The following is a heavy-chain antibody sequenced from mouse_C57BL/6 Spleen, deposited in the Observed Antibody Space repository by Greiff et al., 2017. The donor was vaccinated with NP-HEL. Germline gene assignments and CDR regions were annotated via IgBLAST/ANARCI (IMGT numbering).Heavy chain of an antibody. CDR3: AREGELGRYYYAMDY. CDR2: INPSNGGT. J-gene: IGHJ4*01. Sequence: QVQLQQPGTELVKPGASVKLSCKASGYTFTSYWMHWVKQRPGPGLEWIGNINPSNGGTHYNEKFKSKATLIVDKPSSTAYMQLSSLTSENSAVYYGAREGELGRYYYAMDYWGQGTSGTGSS. V-gene: IGHV1-53*01. D-gene: IGHD4-1*01. CDR1: GYTFTSYW.